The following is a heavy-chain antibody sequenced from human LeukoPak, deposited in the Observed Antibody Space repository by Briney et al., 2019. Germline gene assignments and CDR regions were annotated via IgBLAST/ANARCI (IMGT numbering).Heavy chain of an antibody. Sequence: ASVKVSCKASGYTFTGCYIHWVRLAPGQGHEWMGWINPNSGGTNYAQKLQGRVTMTRDTSMSTAYMELSGLRSDDTAVYYCSRDSGYCSGGSCWYFDFWGQGTLVTVSA. CDR1: GYTFTGCY. V-gene: IGHV1-2*02. CDR3: SRDSGYCSGGSCWYFDF. D-gene: IGHD2-15*01. J-gene: IGHJ4*02. CDR2: INPNSGGT.